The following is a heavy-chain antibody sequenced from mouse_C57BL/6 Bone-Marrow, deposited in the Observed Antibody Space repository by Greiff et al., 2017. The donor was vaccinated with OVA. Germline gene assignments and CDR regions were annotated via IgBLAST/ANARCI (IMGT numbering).Heavy chain of an antibody. D-gene: IGHD2-14*01. CDR2: IYPGDGDT. Sequence: QVQLKQSGPEPVKPGASVKISCKASGYAFSSSWMNWVKQRPGQGLEWIGRIYPGDGDTNYNGKFKGKATLTADKSSSTAYMQLSSLTSEDSAVYFCARAPSTTYAYWGRGTLVTVSA. CDR1: GYAFSSSW. J-gene: IGHJ3*01. V-gene: IGHV1-82*01. CDR3: ARAPSTTYAY.